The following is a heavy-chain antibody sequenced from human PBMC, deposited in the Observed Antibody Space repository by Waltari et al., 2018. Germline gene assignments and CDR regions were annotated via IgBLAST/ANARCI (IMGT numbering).Heavy chain of an antibody. CDR2: MNSGGDTT. CDR3: ARLGITMTPDY. J-gene: IGHJ4*02. V-gene: IGHV1-46*01. CDR1: GYTFTRYY. Sequence: QVQLVQSGAELKKPGASVNLSCKASGYTFTRYYIQGGRQAPGQGLEWMGVMNSGGDTTIYAQKVQGRVTMTRDTSTSTVYMELSSLRSEDTAVYYCARLGITMTPDYWGQGTLVTVSS.